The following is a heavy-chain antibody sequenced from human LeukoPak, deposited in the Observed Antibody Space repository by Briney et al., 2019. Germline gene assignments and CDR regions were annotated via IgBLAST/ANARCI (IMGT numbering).Heavy chain of an antibody. V-gene: IGHV3-48*03. J-gene: IGHJ4*02. CDR1: GFTFSSYE. CDR3: ARRAIAEGFDY. Sequence: PGGSLRLSCAVSGFTFSSYEMNWVRQAPGKGLEWVSYISSSGRTIYYADSVKGRFTISRDNAKNSLYLQMNSPRVEDTAVYYCARRAIAEGFDYWGQGTLVTVSS. D-gene: IGHD6-13*01. CDR2: ISSSGRTI.